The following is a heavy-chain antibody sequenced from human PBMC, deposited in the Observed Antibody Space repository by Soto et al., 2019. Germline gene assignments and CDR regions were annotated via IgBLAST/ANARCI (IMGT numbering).Heavy chain of an antibody. J-gene: IGHJ6*02. Sequence: PSETLSLTCTVSGGSISSYYWSWIRQPPGKGLEWIGYIYYSGSTNYNPSLKSRVTISVDTSKNQFSLKLSSVTAADTAVYYCARVFSGISTYYYYGMDVWGQGTTVTVS. CDR1: GGSISSYY. V-gene: IGHV4-59*01. CDR3: ARVFSGISTYYYYGMDV. CDR2: IYYSGST.